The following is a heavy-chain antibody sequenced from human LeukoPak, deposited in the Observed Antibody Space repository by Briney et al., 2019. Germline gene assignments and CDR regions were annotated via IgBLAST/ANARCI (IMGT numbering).Heavy chain of an antibody. D-gene: IGHD5-12*01. CDR2: IKQDGSEK. CDR3: ARFHSGYPYYYFDY. CDR1: GFTFSSYW. J-gene: IGHJ4*02. V-gene: IGHV3-7*01. Sequence: PGGSLRLSCAASGFTFSSYWMSWVRQAPGKGLGWVANIKQDGSEKYYVDSVKGRFTISRDNAKNSLYLQMNSLRAEDTAVYYCARFHSGYPYYYFDYWGQGTLVTVSS.